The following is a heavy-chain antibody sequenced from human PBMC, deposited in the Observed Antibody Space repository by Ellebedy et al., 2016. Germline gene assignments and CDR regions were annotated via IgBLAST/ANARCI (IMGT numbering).Heavy chain of an antibody. Sequence: SETLSLTCTVSGGSISNYYWNWIRQPPGKGLEWIGYIYYSGSTNYNPSLKSRVTISVDTSKNQFSLRLRSVTAADTAVYYCARGLSFYDYVWGSYRYLAGVDYWGQGTLVTVSS. V-gene: IGHV4-59*01. J-gene: IGHJ4*02. CDR3: ARGLSFYDYVWGSYRYLAGVDY. CDR1: GGSISNYY. CDR2: IYYSGST. D-gene: IGHD3-16*02.